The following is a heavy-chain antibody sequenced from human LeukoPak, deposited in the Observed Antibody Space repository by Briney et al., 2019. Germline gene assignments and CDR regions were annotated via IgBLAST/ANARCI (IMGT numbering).Heavy chain of an antibody. V-gene: IGHV4-59*08. CDR1: GGSVSSYY. D-gene: IGHD3-9*01. CDR3: AIGGYTTAYYYFDY. CDR2: IYFSGST. Sequence: SETLSLTCTVSGGSVSSYYWSWIRQFPGKGLEWIGYIYFSGSTSYNPSLESRVTISLDTSQNQFSLKLSSVTAADTAVYFCAIGGYTTAYYYFDYWGQGTLVTVSS. J-gene: IGHJ4*02.